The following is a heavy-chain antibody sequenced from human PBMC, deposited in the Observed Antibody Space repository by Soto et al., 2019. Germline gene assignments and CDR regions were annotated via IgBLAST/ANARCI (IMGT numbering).Heavy chain of an antibody. D-gene: IGHD2-8*01. CDR2: IYYSGST. CDR3: ERNSMYFTTDY. V-gene: IGHV4-39*01. J-gene: IGHJ4*02. CDR1: GGSISSSSYY. Sequence: SETLSLTCTVSGGSISSSSYYWGWIRQPPGKGLEWIGSIYYSGSTYYNPSLKSRVTISVDTSKNQFSLKLSSVTAADTAVYYCERNSMYFTTDYWGQGTMVTVSS.